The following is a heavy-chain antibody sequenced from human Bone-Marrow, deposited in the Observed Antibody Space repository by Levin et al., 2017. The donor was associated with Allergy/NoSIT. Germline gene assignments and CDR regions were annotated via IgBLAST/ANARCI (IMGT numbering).Heavy chain of an antibody. Sequence: SCAASGFTFPDYAMNWVRQPPGKGLEWISGISWNSGGISYADSVKGRFTISRDNAKNSLYLQMRSLRAEDTALYYCVKVGYCSGYSCSSPYGDYADYWGLGTLVTVSS. CDR3: VKVGYCSGYSCSSPYGDYADY. J-gene: IGHJ4*02. CDR1: GFTFPDYA. V-gene: IGHV3-9*01. D-gene: IGHD2-15*01. CDR2: ISWNSGGI.